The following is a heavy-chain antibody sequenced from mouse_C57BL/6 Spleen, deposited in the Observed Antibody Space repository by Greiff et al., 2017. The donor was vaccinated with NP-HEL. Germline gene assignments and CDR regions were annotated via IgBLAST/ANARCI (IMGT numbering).Heavy chain of an antibody. Sequence: VQLQQSGTVLARPGASVKMSCKTSGYTFTSYWMHWVKQRPGQGLEWIGAIYPGNSDTSYNQKFKGKAKLTAVTSASTAYMELSSLTNEDSAVYYCTGYYGSRDWYFDVWGTGTTVTVSS. J-gene: IGHJ1*03. V-gene: IGHV1-5*01. D-gene: IGHD1-1*01. CDR2: IYPGNSDT. CDR3: TGYYGSRDWYFDV. CDR1: GYTFTSYW.